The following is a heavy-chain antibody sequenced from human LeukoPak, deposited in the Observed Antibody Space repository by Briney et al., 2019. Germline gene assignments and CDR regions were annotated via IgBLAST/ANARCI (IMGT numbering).Heavy chain of an antibody. J-gene: IGHJ4*02. Sequence: VASVKVSCKTSGYTFTTYYMHWVRQAPGQGLEWMGIINPGGGTTTYAQKFQDRVTMTRDTSTSTVYMELSILRSEDTALYYCARGPPRRYSDYDLNTPDYWGQGTLVTVSS. V-gene: IGHV1-46*01. D-gene: IGHD5-12*01. CDR3: ARGPPRRYSDYDLNTPDY. CDR1: GYTFTTYY. CDR2: INPGGGTT.